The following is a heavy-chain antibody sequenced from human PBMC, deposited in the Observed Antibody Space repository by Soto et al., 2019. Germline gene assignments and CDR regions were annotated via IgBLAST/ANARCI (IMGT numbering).Heavy chain of an antibody. J-gene: IGHJ5*02. CDR3: ARVTLTAGNWFDP. Sequence: QVQLVQSGAAVKKPGASVKVSCKASGYTFTDYFIHWVRQAPGQGFEWMGWINPKSRGTNYAQKFQGRATMTRDTSNSPAYRGLRGLRSDDTAVYYCARVTLTAGNWFDPWGQGTLVTVSS. CDR2: INPKSRGT. V-gene: IGHV1-2*02. CDR1: GYTFTDYF.